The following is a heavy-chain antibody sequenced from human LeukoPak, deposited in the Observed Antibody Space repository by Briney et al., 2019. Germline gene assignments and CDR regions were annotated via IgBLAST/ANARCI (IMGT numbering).Heavy chain of an antibody. Sequence: GRSLRLSCAASGFTFNNYAMHWVRQAPGRGLEWVSVISPDGRDKHYADSVKGRFTISRDNARNTLYLQMDSLRVEDTAVFYCAKDPHVAAAYYFDSWGQGTLVTVSS. D-gene: IGHD6-25*01. CDR3: AKDPHVAAAYYFDS. V-gene: IGHV3-30*18. CDR2: ISPDGRDK. J-gene: IGHJ4*02. CDR1: GFTFNNYA.